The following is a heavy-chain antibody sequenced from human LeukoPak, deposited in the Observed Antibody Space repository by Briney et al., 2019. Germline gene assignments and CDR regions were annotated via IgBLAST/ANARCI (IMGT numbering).Heavy chain of an antibody. V-gene: IGHV4-61*08. CDR3: ARDTLYYGMDV. CDR2: IYYSGST. J-gene: IGHJ6*02. CDR1: GGSVSSGGYY. Sequence: SQTLSLTCTVSGGSVSSGGYYWSWIRQHPGKGLEWIGYIYYSGSTNYNPSLKSRVTISVDTSKNQFSLKLSSVTAADTAVYYCARDTLYYGMDVWGQGTTVTVSS.